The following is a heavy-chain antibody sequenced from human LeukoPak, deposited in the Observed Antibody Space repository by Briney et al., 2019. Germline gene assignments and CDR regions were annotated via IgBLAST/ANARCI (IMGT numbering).Heavy chain of an antibody. CDR1: GFTISSYW. CDR3: ARDGGSGWLGAFDI. V-gene: IGHV3-74*01. CDR2: IKSDGSST. J-gene: IGHJ3*02. D-gene: IGHD6-19*01. Sequence: GESPRLSCAASGFTISSYWMHWVRQAPGKGLVWVSRIKSDGSSTTYADSVKGRFTGSRDNAKNTLYLQMNTLRVEDTAVYYCARDGGSGWLGAFDIWGQGTVVTVSS.